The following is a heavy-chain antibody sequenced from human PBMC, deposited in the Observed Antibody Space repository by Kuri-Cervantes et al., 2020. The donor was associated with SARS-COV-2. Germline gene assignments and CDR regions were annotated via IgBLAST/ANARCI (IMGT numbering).Heavy chain of an antibody. D-gene: IGHD6-19*01. CDR1: GFTFSSYG. J-gene: IGHJ4*02. V-gene: IGHV3-30*06. CDR2: ISYDGSNK. Sequence: GGSLRLSCAASGFTFSSYGMHWVRQAPGKGLEWVAVISYDGSNKYYADSVKGRFTISRDNSKNTLYLQMNSLRAEDTALYYCAKDMQWLVGLGSYFDYWGQGTLVTVSS. CDR3: AKDMQWLVGLGSYFDY.